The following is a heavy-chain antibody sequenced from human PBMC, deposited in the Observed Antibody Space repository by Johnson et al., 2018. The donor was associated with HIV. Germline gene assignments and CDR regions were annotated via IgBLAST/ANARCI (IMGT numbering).Heavy chain of an antibody. CDR3: ARGTWERPHSFDM. Sequence: QVQLVESGGGVVQPGESLRLSCVVTGFSISNYGVHWVRQAPGKGLEWVAFIQNDGANIYYADSVKGRFTISRDNSKNSLYLQMSSLRAEDTAMYHCARGTWERPHSFDMWGQGTMVTV. D-gene: IGHD1-1*01. V-gene: IGHV3-30*02. CDR2: IQNDGANI. CDR1: GFSISNYG. J-gene: IGHJ3*02.